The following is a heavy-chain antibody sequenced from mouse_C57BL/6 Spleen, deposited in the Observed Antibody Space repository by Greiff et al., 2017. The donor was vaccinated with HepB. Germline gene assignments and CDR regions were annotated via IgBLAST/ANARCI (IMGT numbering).Heavy chain of an antibody. CDR3: ARWGAYGSRDYAMDD. CDR2: IYPGDGDT. V-gene: IGHV1-82*01. D-gene: IGHD1-1*01. J-gene: IGHJ4*01. Sequence: VQLQQSGPELVKPGASVKISCKASGYAFSSSWMNWVKQRPGKGLEWIGRIYPGDGDTNYNGKFKGKATLTADKSSSTAYMQLSSLTSVDSAVYFCARWGAYGSRDYAMDDWGQGTSVTVSS. CDR1: GYAFSSSW.